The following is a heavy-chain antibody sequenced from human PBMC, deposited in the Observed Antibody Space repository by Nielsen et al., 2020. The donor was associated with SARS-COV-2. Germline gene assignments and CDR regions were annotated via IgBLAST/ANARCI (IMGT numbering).Heavy chain of an antibody. CDR1: GFTFSSYS. J-gene: IGHJ5*02. V-gene: IGHV3-21*01. D-gene: IGHD5-12*01. Sequence: GSLRLSCAASGFTFSSYSMNWVRQAPGKGLEWVSSISSSSSYIYYADSVKGRFTISRDNAKNSLYLQMNSLRAEDTAVYYCARDQSGLGFDPWGQGTLVTVSS. CDR2: ISSSSSYI. CDR3: ARDQSGLGFDP.